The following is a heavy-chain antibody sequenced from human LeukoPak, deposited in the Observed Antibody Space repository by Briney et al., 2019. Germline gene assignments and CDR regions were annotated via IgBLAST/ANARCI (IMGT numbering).Heavy chain of an antibody. D-gene: IGHD3-10*01. Sequence: SETLSLTCAVYGGSFSGYYWSWIRQPPGKGLEWIGYIYYSGSTNYNPSLKSRVTISVDTSKNQFSLKLSSVTAADTAVYYCARVGLHRNFDYWGQGTLATVSS. CDR3: ARVGLHRNFDY. CDR2: IYYSGST. CDR1: GGSFSGYY. V-gene: IGHV4-59*01. J-gene: IGHJ4*02.